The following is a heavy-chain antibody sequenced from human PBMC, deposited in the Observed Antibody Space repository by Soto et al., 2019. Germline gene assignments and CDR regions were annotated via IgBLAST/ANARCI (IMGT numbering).Heavy chain of an antibody. V-gene: IGHV3-23*01. CDR2: ISGSGGST. Sequence: EVQLLESGGGLVQPGGSLRLSCAASGFTFSSYAMSWVRQAPGKGLEWVSAISGSGGSTYYADSVKGRFTISRDDSKNTLYLQMNSLRAEDTAVYSCAKGRGSCSSTSCYVGSDYWGQGTLVTVSS. D-gene: IGHD2-2*01. CDR3: AKGRGSCSSTSCYVGSDY. CDR1: GFTFSSYA. J-gene: IGHJ4*02.